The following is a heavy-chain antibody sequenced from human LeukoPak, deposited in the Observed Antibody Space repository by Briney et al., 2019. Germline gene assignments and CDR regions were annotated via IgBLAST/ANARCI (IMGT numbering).Heavy chain of an antibody. CDR3: ARDAPRGVFGVVILFDY. Sequence: SETLSLTCTVSGGSISSYYWSWIRQPAGKGLEWIGRIYTSGSTNYNPSLKSRVTMSVDTSKNQFSLKLSSVTAADTAVYYCARDAPRGVFGVVILFDYWGQGTLVTVSS. CDR2: IYTSGST. V-gene: IGHV4-4*07. J-gene: IGHJ4*02. CDR1: GGSISSYY. D-gene: IGHD3-3*01.